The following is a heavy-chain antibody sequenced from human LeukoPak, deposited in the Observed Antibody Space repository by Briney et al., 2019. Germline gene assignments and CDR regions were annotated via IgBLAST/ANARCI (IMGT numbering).Heavy chain of an antibody. Sequence: SETLSLTCTVSGGSFSNYYWTWIRQSPGRGLEWIGYIYYSGSTNYNPSLKSRVTISVDTSKNQFSLKLSSVTAADTAVYYCARSSFDYDILTGYPGALDYWGQGTLVTVSS. CDR1: GGSFSNYY. D-gene: IGHD3-9*01. CDR2: IYYSGST. V-gene: IGHV4-59*01. J-gene: IGHJ4*02. CDR3: ARSSFDYDILTGYPGALDY.